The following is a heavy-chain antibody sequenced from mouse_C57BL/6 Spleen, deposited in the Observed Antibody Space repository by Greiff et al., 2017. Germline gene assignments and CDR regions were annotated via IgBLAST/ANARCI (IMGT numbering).Heavy chain of an antibody. CDR2: ISNTANNHAT. D-gene: IGHD1-1*01. CDR3: TRGYGSYFAY. Sequence: EVKVEESGGGLVQPGGSMKLSCTASGFTFSDAWMDWVRQSPEKGLEWVAEISNTANNHATYYAVTVKGRFTISRDDSKSSVYLQMNSSRAEDTGIYYSTRGYGSYFAYWGQGTLVTVSA. J-gene: IGHJ3*01. V-gene: IGHV6-6*01. CDR1: GFTFSDAW.